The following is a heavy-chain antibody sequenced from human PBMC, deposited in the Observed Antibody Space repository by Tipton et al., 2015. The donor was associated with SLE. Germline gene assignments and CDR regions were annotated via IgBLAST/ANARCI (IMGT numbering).Heavy chain of an antibody. CDR1: GFPFSSYE. CDR2: INNAGGTM. CDR3: GRVTT. V-gene: IGHV3-48*03. D-gene: IGHD1-1*01. Sequence: GSLRLSCVASGFPFSSYEMNWVRQAPGEGLEWISFINNAGGTMYYADAVKGRFTISRDNGKNSLYLEMNNLRADDTAVYYCGRVTTWGQGTLVSVSS. J-gene: IGHJ5*02.